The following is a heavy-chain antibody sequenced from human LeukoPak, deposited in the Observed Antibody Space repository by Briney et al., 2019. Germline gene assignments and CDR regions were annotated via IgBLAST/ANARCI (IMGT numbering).Heavy chain of an antibody. V-gene: IGHV1-69*05. J-gene: IGHJ3*02. CDR3: ARDSEQLVPDAFDI. CDR1: GGTFSSYA. CDR2: IIPICGTA. D-gene: IGHD6-6*01. Sequence: VASVKVSCKASGGTFSSYAISWVRQAPGQGLEWMGGIIPICGTANYAQKFQGRVTITTDESTSTSYMELSSLRSEDTAVYYCARDSEQLVPDAFDIWGQGTMVTVSS.